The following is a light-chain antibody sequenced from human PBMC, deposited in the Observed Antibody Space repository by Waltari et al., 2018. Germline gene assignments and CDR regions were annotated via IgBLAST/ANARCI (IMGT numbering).Light chain of an antibody. CDR2: DAS. J-gene: IGKJ4*01. Sequence: IVLTQSPATLSLSPGDSATLPCGASQTVSSNYLARYQQKPGLAPRLLIPDASIRATGIPDRFSGSGSGTDFTLTISRLQHEDFAVYFCQQYGSSPLTFGGGTKVEMK. CDR1: QTVSSNY. CDR3: QQYGSSPLT. V-gene: IGKV3D-20*01.